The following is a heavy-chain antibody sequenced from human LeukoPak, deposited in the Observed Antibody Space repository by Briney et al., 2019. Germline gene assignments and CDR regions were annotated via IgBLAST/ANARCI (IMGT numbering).Heavy chain of an antibody. CDR1: GGSISNYY. J-gene: IGHJ4*02. CDR3: ARGVYIAAAQYGY. D-gene: IGHD6-13*01. V-gene: IGHV4-59*01. Sequence: SETLSLTCTVSGGSISNYYWSWIRQPPGKGLEWIGYIYYSGTTNYNPSLKSRVTISVDTSKNQFSLKLSSVTAADTAVYYCARGVYIAAAQYGYWGQGTLATVSS. CDR2: IYYSGTT.